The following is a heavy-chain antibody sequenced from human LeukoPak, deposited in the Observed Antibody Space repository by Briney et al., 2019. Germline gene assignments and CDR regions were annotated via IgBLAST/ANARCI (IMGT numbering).Heavy chain of an antibody. Sequence: ASVKVSCMASGYTFTSYGISWVRQAPGQGLEWMGWISAYNGNTNYAQKLQGRVTMTTDTSTSTAYMELRSLRSDDTAVYYCARGGPHIAAAGTLDYWGQGTLVTVSS. J-gene: IGHJ4*02. D-gene: IGHD6-13*01. CDR3: ARGGPHIAAAGTLDY. CDR1: GYTFTSYG. CDR2: ISAYNGNT. V-gene: IGHV1-18*01.